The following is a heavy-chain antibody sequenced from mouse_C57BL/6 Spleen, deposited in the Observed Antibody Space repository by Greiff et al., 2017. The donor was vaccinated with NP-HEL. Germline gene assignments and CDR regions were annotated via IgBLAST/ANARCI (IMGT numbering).Heavy chain of an antibody. J-gene: IGHJ3*01. Sequence: QVQLKQSGAELARPGASVKLSCKASGYTFTSYGISWVKQRTGQGLEWIGEIYPRSGNTYYNEKFKGKATLTADKSSSTAYMEHRSRTSEDSKVYFCVTAWFAYWGQGTLVTVSA. CDR3: VTAWFAY. CDR1: GYTFTSYG. V-gene: IGHV1-81*01. CDR2: IYPRSGNT.